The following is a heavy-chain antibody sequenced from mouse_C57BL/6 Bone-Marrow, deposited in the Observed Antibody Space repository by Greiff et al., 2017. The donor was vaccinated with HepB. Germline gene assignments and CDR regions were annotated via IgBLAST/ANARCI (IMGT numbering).Heavy chain of an antibody. CDR3: STFPPWFAY. Sequence: VHLVESGPGLVQPSQSLSITCTVSGFSLTSYGVHWVRQSPGKGLEWLGVIWSGGSTDYTAAFISRLSISKDNSKSQVFFKMNSLQADDTAIYYCSTFPPWFAYWGQGTLVTVSA. CDR1: GFSLTSYG. J-gene: IGHJ3*01. CDR2: IWSGGST. V-gene: IGHV2-2*01.